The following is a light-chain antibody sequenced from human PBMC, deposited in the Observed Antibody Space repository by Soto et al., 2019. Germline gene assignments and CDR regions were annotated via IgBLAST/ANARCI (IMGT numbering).Light chain of an antibody. V-gene: IGKV3-11*01. CDR1: QSVSSY. CDR2: DAS. Sequence: VVLSQSPATLSLSPGERATLSCRASQSVSSYLAWYQQKPGQAPRLLIYDASNRATGVPARFSGSGSGADFTLTISGLEPEDFAVYYCQQYGSSPWTFGQGTKVDIK. J-gene: IGKJ1*01. CDR3: QQYGSSPWT.